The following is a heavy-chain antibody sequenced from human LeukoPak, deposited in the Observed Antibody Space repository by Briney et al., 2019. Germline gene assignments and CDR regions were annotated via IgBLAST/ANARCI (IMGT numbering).Heavy chain of an antibody. CDR2: IYYSGST. Sequence: SETLSLTCTVSDGSINTPNYYWGWIRQPPGKGLEWIGYIYYSGSTNYNPSLKSRVTISVDTSKNQFSLKLSSVTAADTAVYYCARRRVNDAFDIWGQGTMVTVSS. CDR1: DGSINTPNYY. V-gene: IGHV4-61*01. D-gene: IGHD4-23*01. J-gene: IGHJ3*02. CDR3: ARRRVNDAFDI.